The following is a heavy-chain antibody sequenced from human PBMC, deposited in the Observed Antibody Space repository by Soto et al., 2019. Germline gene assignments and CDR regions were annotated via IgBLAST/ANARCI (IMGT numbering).Heavy chain of an antibody. D-gene: IGHD1-26*01. CDR3: AKVXYSGSYFDY. J-gene: IGHJ4*02. Sequence: QVQLVESGGGVVQPGRSLRPSCAASGFTFSSYGMHWVRQAPGKGLEWVAVISYDGSNKYYADSVKGRFTISRDNSKNTLYLQMNSLRAEDTAVXYCAKVXYSGSYFDYWGQGTLVTVSS. CDR2: ISYDGSNK. V-gene: IGHV3-30*18. CDR1: GFTFSSYG.